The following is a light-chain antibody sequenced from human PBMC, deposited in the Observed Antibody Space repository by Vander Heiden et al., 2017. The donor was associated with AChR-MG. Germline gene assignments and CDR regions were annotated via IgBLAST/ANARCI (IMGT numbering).Light chain of an antibody. J-gene: IGLJ3*02. CDR3: QSADSSGTYGV. CDR2: KDS. Sequence: SYELTQPPSASVSPGQTARITCSGAALPRQYAYWYQQKPGQAPVLVIYKDSERPSGIPERFSGSNSGTTVTLTISGVQAEDEADYYCQSADSSGTYGVFGGGTKLTVL. CDR1: ALPRQY. V-gene: IGLV3-25*03.